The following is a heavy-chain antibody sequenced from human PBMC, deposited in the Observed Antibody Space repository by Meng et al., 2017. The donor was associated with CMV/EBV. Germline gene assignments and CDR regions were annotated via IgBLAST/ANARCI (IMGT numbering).Heavy chain of an antibody. CDR3: AEGDYGDAQA. Sequence: QVQLVQSGAEVKKPGSSVKVSCKASGGTFSSYAISWVRQAPGQGLEWMGIINPSGGSTSYAQKFQGRVTMTRDTSTSTVYMELSSLRSEDTAVYYCAEGDYGDAQAWGQGTLVTVSS. CDR2: INPSGGST. V-gene: IGHV1-46*01. CDR1: GGTFSSYA. D-gene: IGHD4-17*01. J-gene: IGHJ5*02.